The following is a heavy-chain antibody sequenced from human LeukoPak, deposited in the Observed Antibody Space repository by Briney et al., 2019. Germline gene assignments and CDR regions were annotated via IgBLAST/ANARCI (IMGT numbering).Heavy chain of an antibody. V-gene: IGHV3-33*01. CDR2: IWYDGSNK. CDR1: GFTFSSNG. D-gene: IGHD4-11*01. Sequence: GGSLRLSCTASGFTFSSNGMHWVRQAPGKGLEWVGIIWYDGSNKYYADSVKGRFTISRDNSKNTLYLQMNSLRVEDTAVYYCARPYYSNYYYYGMDVWGQGTTVTVSS. J-gene: IGHJ6*02. CDR3: ARPYYSNYYYYGMDV.